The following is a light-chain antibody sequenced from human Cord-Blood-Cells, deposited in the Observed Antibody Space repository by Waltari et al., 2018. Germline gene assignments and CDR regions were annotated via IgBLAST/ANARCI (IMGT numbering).Light chain of an antibody. CDR2: AAS. CDR3: QQSYSTPYT. CDR1: QSISSY. V-gene: IGKV1-39*01. Sequence: IQITQPPSPLSPSQGDRVTLTCLASQSISSYLNWYQQKPGKAPKLLIYAASSLQSGVPSRFSGSGSGTDFTLTISSLQPEDFATYYCQQSYSTPYTFGQGTKVEIK. J-gene: IGKJ2*01.